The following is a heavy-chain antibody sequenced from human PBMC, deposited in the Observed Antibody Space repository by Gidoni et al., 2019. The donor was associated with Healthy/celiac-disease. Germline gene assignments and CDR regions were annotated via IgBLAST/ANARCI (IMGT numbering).Heavy chain of an antibody. CDR3: ARAYCSSTSCPTVPNYYYYGMDV. Sequence: QVQLVQSGAEVKKPGSSVKVSCKASGGTFRSYAISWVRQAPGQGLEWMGGIIPIFGTANYAQKFQGRVTITADKSTSTAYMELSSLRSEDTAVYYCARAYCSSTSCPTVPNYYYYGMDVWGQGTTVTVSS. J-gene: IGHJ6*02. D-gene: IGHD2-2*01. CDR1: GGTFRSYA. CDR2: IIPIFGTA. V-gene: IGHV1-69*06.